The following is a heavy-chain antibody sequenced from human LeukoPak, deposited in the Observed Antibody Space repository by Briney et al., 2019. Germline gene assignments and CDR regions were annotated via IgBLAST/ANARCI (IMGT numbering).Heavy chain of an antibody. J-gene: IGHJ3*02. CDR2: TGNRVSGYTT. D-gene: IGHD1-1*01. CDR3: TRGYSGVSVYAFDI. V-gene: IGHV3-72*01. Sequence: PGGSLRLSCAASGSTFSDQYMDWVRQAPGKGLEWVGRTGNRVSGYTTEYAASVKGRFTISRDDSKNSLYLQMNSLKTEDTAVYYCTRGYSGVSVYAFDILGPGTMVTVSS. CDR1: GSTFSDQY.